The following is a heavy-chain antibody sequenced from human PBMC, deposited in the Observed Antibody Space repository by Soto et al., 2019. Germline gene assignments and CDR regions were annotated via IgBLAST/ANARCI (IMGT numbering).Heavy chain of an antibody. D-gene: IGHD1-7*01. V-gene: IGHV4-31*03. Sequence: SETLSLTCTVSGGSISSSSYYWGWIRQHPGKGLEWIGYIYYSGSTYFNPSLKSRVTISVDTSKNQFSLKLSSVTAADTAVYYCARDLGSLTGTTNWFDPWGQGTLVTVSS. CDR3: ARDLGSLTGTTNWFDP. CDR1: GGSISSSSYY. CDR2: IYYSGST. J-gene: IGHJ5*02.